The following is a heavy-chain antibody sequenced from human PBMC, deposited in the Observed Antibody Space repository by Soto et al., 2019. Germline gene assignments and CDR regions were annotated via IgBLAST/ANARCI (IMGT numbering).Heavy chain of an antibody. V-gene: IGHV3-23*01. CDR1: GFTFSSYA. D-gene: IGHD3-22*01. Sequence: EVQLLESGGGLVQRGGSLRLACAASGFTFSSYAMSWVRQAPGKGLEWVSGISGSGGSTHYADSVKGRFTISRDNSKNTLYLPMNSLRAEDTAVYYCAKGDSSGYYYGGDNWFDPWGQGTLVTVSS. J-gene: IGHJ5*02. CDR3: AKGDSSGYYYGGDNWFDP. CDR2: ISGSGGST.